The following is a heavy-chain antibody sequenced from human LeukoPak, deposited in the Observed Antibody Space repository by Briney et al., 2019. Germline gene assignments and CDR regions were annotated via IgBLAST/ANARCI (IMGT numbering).Heavy chain of an antibody. J-gene: IGHJ4*02. D-gene: IGHD3-10*01. CDR1: GGSFSGYY. V-gene: IGHV4-34*01. CDR3: ARGIVGLLWPSGALPPTHFDY. CDR2: INHSGST. Sequence: PSETLSLTCAVYGGSFSGYYWSWIRQPPGKGLEWIGEINHSGSTNYNPSLKSRVTISVDTSKNQFSLKLSSVTAADTAVYYCARGIVGLLWPSGALPPTHFDYWGQGTLVTVSS.